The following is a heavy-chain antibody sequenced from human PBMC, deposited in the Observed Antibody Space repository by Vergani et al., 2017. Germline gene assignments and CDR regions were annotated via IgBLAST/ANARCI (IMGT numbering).Heavy chain of an antibody. V-gene: IGHV3-21*04. CDR1: GFTFSSYE. J-gene: IGHJ4*02. CDR3: ASQGDLDD. Sequence: EVQLVESGGGLVKPGGSLRLSCAASGFTFSSYEMNWVRQAPGKGLEWVSAISGSGGSTYYADSVKGRFTISRDNAKNSLYLQMNSLRAEDTAVYYCASQGDLDDWGQGTLVTVSS. CDR2: ISGSGGST.